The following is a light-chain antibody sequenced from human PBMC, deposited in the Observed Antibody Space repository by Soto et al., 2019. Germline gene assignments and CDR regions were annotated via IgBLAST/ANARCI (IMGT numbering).Light chain of an antibody. CDR1: QSVFYSSNNKNY. CDR3: HQYYGSPQT. Sequence: DIVMTQSPDSLAVSLGERATINCKSSQSVFYSSNNKNYLAWYQHQPGQPPKLLIYWAFIRGSGVPYRFSGSGSGTDFTLTISSLQAEDVAVYYCHQYYGSPQTCGHGTKLEIK. J-gene: IGKJ2*01. CDR2: WAF. V-gene: IGKV4-1*01.